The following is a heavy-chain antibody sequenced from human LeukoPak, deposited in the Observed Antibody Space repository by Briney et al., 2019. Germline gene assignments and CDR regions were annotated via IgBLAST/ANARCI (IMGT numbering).Heavy chain of an antibody. V-gene: IGHV3-53*01. CDR1: GFTLSNNY. CDR2: IYSGGST. D-gene: IGHD4-23*01. CDR3: AREAPGGNYFDY. Sequence: PGGSLRLSCAASGFTLSNNYMTRVREAPGKGLEWVSVIYSGGSTYYADSVKGRFTISRDNSKNTLYLQMNSLRAEDTAVYYCAREAPGGNYFDYWGQGTLVTVSS. J-gene: IGHJ4*02.